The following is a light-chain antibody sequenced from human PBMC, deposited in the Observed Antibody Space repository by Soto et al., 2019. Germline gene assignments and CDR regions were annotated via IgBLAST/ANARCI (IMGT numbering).Light chain of an antibody. Sequence: EVVMTQSPATLSVSPGERATLSCRASETVATNLAWYQQKPGQAPRLLISGASTRAAGISDRFRGSGSGTEFTLTISSLEPEDFAVYYCQQRSNWPRVTFGPGTKVDIK. V-gene: IGKV3-11*01. CDR1: ETVATN. J-gene: IGKJ3*01. CDR2: GAS. CDR3: QQRSNWPRVT.